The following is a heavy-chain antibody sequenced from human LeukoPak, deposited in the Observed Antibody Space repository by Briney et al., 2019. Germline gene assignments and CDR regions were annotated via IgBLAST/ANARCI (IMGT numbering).Heavy chain of an antibody. CDR1: GVTFDDYA. Sequence: QPGGSLRLSCAASGVTFDDYAMHWVRQAPPKGLERVSGISWNSGSIGYADSVKGRFTISRDNAKNSLYLQMNSLRAEDTALYYCAKDMGWYYYDSSGSKGFDYWGQGTLVTVSS. CDR3: AKDMGWYYYDSSGSKGFDY. D-gene: IGHD3-22*01. CDR2: ISWNSGSI. J-gene: IGHJ4*02. V-gene: IGHV3-9*01.